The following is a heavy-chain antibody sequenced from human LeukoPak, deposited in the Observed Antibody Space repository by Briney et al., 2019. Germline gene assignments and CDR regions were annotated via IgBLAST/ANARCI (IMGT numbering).Heavy chain of an antibody. CDR1: GGSISSYY. CDR2: IYYSGST. D-gene: IGHD3-22*01. J-gene: IGHJ4*02. V-gene: IGHV4-39*01. CDR3: ARHAGSYYTYNFDY. Sequence: SETLSLTCTVSGGSISSYYWGWIRQPPGKGLEWIGSIYYSGSTNYKPSLRSRVTISVDTSKNQFSLKLSSVTAADTAVYYCARHAGSYYTYNFDYWGQGTLVTVSS.